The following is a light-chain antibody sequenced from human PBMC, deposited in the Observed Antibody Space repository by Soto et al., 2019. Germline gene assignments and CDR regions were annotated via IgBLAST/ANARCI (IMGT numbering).Light chain of an antibody. Sequence: EIVLTQSPGTLSLSPGERATLSCRASQSVSSSYLAWYQQKPGQAPRLRIYGASSRATGIPDRFSGSGSGTDFSLTISRLEPEDFAVYYCQQYGSSFMYTFGQGTKLEIK. CDR1: QSVSSSY. J-gene: IGKJ2*01. CDR2: GAS. CDR3: QQYGSSFMYT. V-gene: IGKV3-20*01.